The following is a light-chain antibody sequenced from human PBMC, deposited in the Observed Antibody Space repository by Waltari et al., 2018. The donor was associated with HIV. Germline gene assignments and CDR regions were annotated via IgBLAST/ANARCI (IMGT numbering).Light chain of an antibody. V-gene: IGKV1-5*03. J-gene: IGKJ1*01. Sequence: QMTQSPSTLSAFVGDRVTITCRASQNIKDYLAWYQQKPGKAPKLLIYKASTLQSGVPSRFSGSGSGTDFTLTISSLQPDDFATYYFQHNDGWPWTFGQGTKAE. CDR1: QNIKDY. CDR2: KAS. CDR3: QHNDGWPWT.